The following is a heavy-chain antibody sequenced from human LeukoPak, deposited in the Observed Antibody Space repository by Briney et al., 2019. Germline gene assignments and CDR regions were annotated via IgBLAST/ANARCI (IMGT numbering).Heavy chain of an antibody. Sequence: GGSLRLSCAASGFTFSNYLMHWVRQAPGKRLVWVSRINTDGSNTNYADSVKGRFTISRDNAKNTLYLQMSSLRAEDTAMYYCARDYSGGYSGYWGQGTLVTVSS. CDR3: ARDYSGGYSGY. V-gene: IGHV3-74*01. CDR2: INTDGSNT. J-gene: IGHJ4*02. D-gene: IGHD2-21*02. CDR1: GFTFSNYL.